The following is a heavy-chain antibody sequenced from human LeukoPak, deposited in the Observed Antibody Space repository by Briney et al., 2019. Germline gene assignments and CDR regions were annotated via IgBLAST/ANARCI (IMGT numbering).Heavy chain of an antibody. J-gene: IGHJ4*02. CDR3: ARGANSALEGFDY. V-gene: IGHV4-59*01. CDR1: GGSISSYY. Sequence: PSETLSLTCTVSGGSISSYYWSWIRQPPGKGLEWIGYIYYSGSTNYNPSLKSRVTISVDTSKNQFSLKLSSVTAADTAVYYCARGANSALEGFDYWGQGTLVTVSS. CDR2: IYYSGST. D-gene: IGHD1-1*01.